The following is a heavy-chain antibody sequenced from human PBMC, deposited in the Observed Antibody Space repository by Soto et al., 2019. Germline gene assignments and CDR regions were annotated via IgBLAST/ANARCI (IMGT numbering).Heavy chain of an antibody. CDR2: ISGSGGST. CDR1: GFTFSSYA. J-gene: IGHJ6*03. CDR3: AKDETVVVVAATSFGNYMDV. D-gene: IGHD2-15*01. V-gene: IGHV3-23*01. Sequence: GGSLRLSCAASGFTFSSYAMSWVRQAPGKGLEWVSAISGSGGSTYYADSVKGRFTISRDNSKNTLYLQMNSLRAEDTAVYYCAKDETVVVVAATSFGNYMDVWGKGTTVTVSS.